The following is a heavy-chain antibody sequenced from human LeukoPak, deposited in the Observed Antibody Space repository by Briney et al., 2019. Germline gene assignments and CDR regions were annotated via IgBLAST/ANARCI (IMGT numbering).Heavy chain of an antibody. J-gene: IGHJ6*03. CDR1: GFTFSSYW. Sequence: GGSLRLSCAASGFTFSSYWMSWVRQAPGKGLEWVANIKQDGSEKYYVDSVKGRFTISRDNAKNSLYLQMNSLRAEDTAVYCCARNRGVSYYYYYMDVWGKGTTVTVSS. CDR2: IKQDGSEK. V-gene: IGHV3-7*01. CDR3: ARNRGVSYYYYYMDV. D-gene: IGHD2-8*01.